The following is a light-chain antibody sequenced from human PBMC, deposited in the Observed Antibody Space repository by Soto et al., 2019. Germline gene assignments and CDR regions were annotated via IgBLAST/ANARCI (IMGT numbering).Light chain of an antibody. CDR1: QSLLDSDDGNTY. J-gene: IGKJ4*01. CDR2: TVS. CDR3: MQRIEFPLT. V-gene: IGKV2-40*01. Sequence: DIVMTQTPLSLPVTPGEPASISCGSSQSLLDSDDGNTYLDWYLQKPGQSPQLLIYTVSYRASGVPDRFSGSGSGTGFTLKISRVEAEDVGVYYCMQRIEFPLTFGGGTKVDIK.